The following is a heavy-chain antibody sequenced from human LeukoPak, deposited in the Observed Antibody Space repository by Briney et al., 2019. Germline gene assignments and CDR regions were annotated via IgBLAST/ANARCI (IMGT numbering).Heavy chain of an antibody. D-gene: IGHD3-10*01. CDR3: ARDGWFGELSY. V-gene: IGHV3-7*01. J-gene: IGHJ4*02. CDR2: IKEDGTKK. CDR1: GFTFNTFW. Sequence: GGSLRLSCAASGFTFNTFWMSWVRQTPGKGLEWVANIKEDGTKKYYVDSVKGRFTISRDNAENSLYLQMNSLRAEDTAVYYCARDGWFGELSYWGQGTLVTVSS.